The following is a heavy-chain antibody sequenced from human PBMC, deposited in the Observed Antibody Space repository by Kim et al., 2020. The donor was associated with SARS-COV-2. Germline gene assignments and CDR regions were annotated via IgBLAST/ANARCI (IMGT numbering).Heavy chain of an antibody. D-gene: IGHD6-13*01. CDR3: ARAWGKGYSSSWYHRVLWFDP. CDR1: GGSFSGYY. Sequence: SETLSLTCAVYGGSFSGYYWSWIRQPPGKGLEWIGEINHSGSTNYNPSLKSRVTISVDTSKNQFSLKLSSVTAADTAVYYCARAWGKGYSSSWYHRVLWFDPWGQGTLVTVSS. CDR2: INHSGST. V-gene: IGHV4-34*01. J-gene: IGHJ5*02.